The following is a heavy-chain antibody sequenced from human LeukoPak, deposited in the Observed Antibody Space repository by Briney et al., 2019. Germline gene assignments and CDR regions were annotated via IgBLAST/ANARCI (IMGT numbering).Heavy chain of an antibody. CDR2: INPTSGYT. D-gene: IGHD3-22*01. CDR1: GFTFSDYY. CDR3: ARDVGYDSSGSYPYYFDY. V-gene: IGHV3-11*05. Sequence: GGSLRLSCAASGFTFSDYYMSWIRQAPGKGLEWLSYINPTSGYTPYADSVRGRFTISRGNAKNSLYLQMNSLRAEDTAVYYCARDVGYDSSGSYPYYFDYWGLGTLVTVSS. J-gene: IGHJ4*02.